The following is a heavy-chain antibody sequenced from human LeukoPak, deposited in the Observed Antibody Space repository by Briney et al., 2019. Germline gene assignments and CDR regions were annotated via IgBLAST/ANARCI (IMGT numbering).Heavy chain of an antibody. V-gene: IGHV4-34*01. CDR1: GGSFSGYY. CDR3: ARAHRLLPYDYVWGSYRSCAFDI. J-gene: IGHJ3*02. CDR2: INHSGST. Sequence: SETLSLTCAVYGGSFSGYYWSWIRQPPGKGLEWIGEINHSGSTNYNPSLKSRVTISVDTSKNQFSLKLISVTAADTAVYYCARAHRLLPYDYVWGSYRSCAFDIWGQGTMVTVSS. D-gene: IGHD3-16*02.